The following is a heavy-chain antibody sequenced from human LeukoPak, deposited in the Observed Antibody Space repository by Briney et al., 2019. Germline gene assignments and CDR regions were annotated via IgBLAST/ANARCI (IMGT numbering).Heavy chain of an antibody. CDR2: INAKSGDT. Sequence: ASVKVSCKASGYTFTDYYMHWVRQAPGQGLEWMGWINAKSGDTKYAQKFQARVTMTRDTSITTTYMEVSRLSSDDTAVYYCARQNTGQLDYWGQGTLVIVSS. V-gene: IGHV1-2*02. CDR3: ARQNTGQLDY. J-gene: IGHJ4*02. D-gene: IGHD2-8*02. CDR1: GYTFTDYY.